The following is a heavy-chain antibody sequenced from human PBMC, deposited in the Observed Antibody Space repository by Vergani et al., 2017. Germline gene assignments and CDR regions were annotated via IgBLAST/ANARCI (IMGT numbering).Heavy chain of an antibody. J-gene: IGHJ4*02. CDR2: IWYDGSNK. CDR1: GFTFSSHG. Sequence: QVQLVESEGGVVQPGRSLTLSCVASGFTFSSHGMHWVRQAPGKGLEWVAVIWYDGSNKYYGDSVKGRFTISRDNSKNTLYLQMNSLRVDDTAVYYCAKAKAAILDYWGQGALVTVSS. D-gene: IGHD2-2*02. CDR3: AKAKAAILDY. V-gene: IGHV3-33*06.